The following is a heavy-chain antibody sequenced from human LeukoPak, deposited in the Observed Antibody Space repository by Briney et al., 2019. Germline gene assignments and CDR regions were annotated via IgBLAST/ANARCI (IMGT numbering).Heavy chain of an antibody. J-gene: IGHJ4*02. CDR1: GFTFSSES. CDR3: ARGLVVRAFDY. V-gene: IGHV3-30-3*01. D-gene: IGHD2-15*01. Sequence: GRSLRLSCAASGFTFSSESMHWVRQPPGKGLEWVAVTSYDGSDKFYADSVKGRFSISRDNFKYTLYLQMDTLRPEDTAVYYCARGLVVRAFDYWGQGTLVTVSP. CDR2: TSYDGSDK.